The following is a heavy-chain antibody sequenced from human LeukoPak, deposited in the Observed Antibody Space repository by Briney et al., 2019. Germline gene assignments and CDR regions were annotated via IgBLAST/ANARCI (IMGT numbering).Heavy chain of an antibody. D-gene: IGHD3-22*01. J-gene: IGHJ4*02. CDR2: ISYDGGNK. V-gene: IGHV3-30*04. Sequence: GRSLRLSCAASGFTFSSYAMHWVRQAPGKGLEWVAVISYDGGNKYYADSVKGRFTISRDNSKNTLYLQMNSLRAEDTAVYYCARDQNSSGYSYSYYFDYWGQGTLVTVSS. CDR1: GFTFSSYA. CDR3: ARDQNSSGYSYSYYFDY.